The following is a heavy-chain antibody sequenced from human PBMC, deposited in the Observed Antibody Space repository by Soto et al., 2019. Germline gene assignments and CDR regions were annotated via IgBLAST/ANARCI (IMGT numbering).Heavy chain of an antibody. CDR3: ARDLGIADPRIAVAGSGFDY. CDR2: ISYDGSNK. J-gene: IGHJ4*02. CDR1: GFTFSSYA. Sequence: QPGGSLRLSCAASGFTFSSYAMHWVRQAPGKGLEWVAVISYDGSNKYYADSVKGRFTISRDNSKNTLYLQMNSLRAEDTAVYYCARDLGIADPRIAVAGSGFDYWGQGTLVTVSS. D-gene: IGHD6-19*01. V-gene: IGHV3-30-3*01.